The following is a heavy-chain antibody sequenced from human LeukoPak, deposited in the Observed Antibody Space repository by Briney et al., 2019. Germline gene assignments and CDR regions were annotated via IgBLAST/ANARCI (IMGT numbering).Heavy chain of an antibody. CDR1: GFIFSDYS. D-gene: IGHD1-14*01. CDR2: ITKSSSIM. CDR3: ARDRNPYYIDY. J-gene: IGHJ4*02. Sequence: PGGSLRLSCAASGFIFSDYSMNWVRQAPGKGLEWVSYITKSSSIMQYADSVKGRFTISRDNAKNSLYLQMNSLSAEDTAVYYCARDRNPYYIDYWGQGTLVTLSS. V-gene: IGHV3-48*01.